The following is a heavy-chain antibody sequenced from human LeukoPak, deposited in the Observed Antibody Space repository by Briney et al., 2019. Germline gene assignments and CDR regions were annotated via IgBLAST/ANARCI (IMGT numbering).Heavy chain of an antibody. CDR2: IYYSGST. J-gene: IGHJ6*03. CDR1: GGSISSHY. D-gene: IGHD6-13*01. CDR3: ARAAAGWYYYYYMDF. Sequence: SETLSLTCTVSGGSISSHYWSWIRQPPGKGLEWIGYIYYSGSTNYNPSLKSRVTISVDTSKNQFSLKLSSVTAADTAVYYCARAAAGWYYYYYMDFWGKGTTVTVSS. V-gene: IGHV4-59*11.